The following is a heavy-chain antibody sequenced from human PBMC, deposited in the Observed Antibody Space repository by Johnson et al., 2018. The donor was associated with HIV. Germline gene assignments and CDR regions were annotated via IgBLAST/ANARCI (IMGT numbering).Heavy chain of an antibody. CDR2: ISYDGSNK. J-gene: IGHJ3*02. Sequence: RLVESGGGVVQPGGSLRLSCAASGFTFSSYAMHWVRQAPGKGLEWVAVISYDGSNKYYADSVKGRFTISRDNSKNTLYLQMNSLRAEDTAVYYCARDGEWELSHSAFDIWGQGTMVTVSS. V-gene: IGHV3-30*04. D-gene: IGHD1-26*01. CDR3: ARDGEWELSHSAFDI. CDR1: GFTFSSYA.